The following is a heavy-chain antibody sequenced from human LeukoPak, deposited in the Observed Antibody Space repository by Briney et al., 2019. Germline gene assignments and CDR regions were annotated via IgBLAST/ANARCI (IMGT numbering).Heavy chain of an antibody. V-gene: IGHV4-38-2*02. CDR1: GYSIRSGFY. Sequence: SVTLSLTCTVSGYSIRSGFYWGWIRQPPGKGLEWIGNIYHSGITYYTPSLKSRVTISVDTSKNQFYLKLSSVTAADTAVYYCARAVGSFDWLPLFDYWGQGTLVTVSS. D-gene: IGHD3-9*01. J-gene: IGHJ4*02. CDR2: IYHSGIT. CDR3: ARAVGSFDWLPLFDY.